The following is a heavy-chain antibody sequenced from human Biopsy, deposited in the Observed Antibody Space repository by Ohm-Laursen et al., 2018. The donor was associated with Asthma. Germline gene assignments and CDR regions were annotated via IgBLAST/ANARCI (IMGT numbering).Heavy chain of an antibody. CDR1: GGSMTPTSHY. CDR2: IYYSGTT. CDR3: VRGSSSWHHGPFHYYYGLDV. D-gene: IGHD6-13*01. Sequence: SETLSLTCTVSGGSMTPTSHYWDWIRQAPGKGLEWIGSIYYSGTTYYNPSLESRVTVSADTKKIQFSLKLTSVTAADTAVYYCVRGSSSWHHGPFHYYYGLDVWGQGTTATVSS. V-gene: IGHV4-39*01. J-gene: IGHJ6*02.